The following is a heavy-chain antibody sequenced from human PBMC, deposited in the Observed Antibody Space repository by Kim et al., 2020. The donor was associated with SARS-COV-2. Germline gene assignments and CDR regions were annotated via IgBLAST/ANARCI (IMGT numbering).Heavy chain of an antibody. CDR3: ATRGYYGSGSYYNPGGEDY. D-gene: IGHD3-10*01. V-gene: IGHV4-59*13. J-gene: IGHJ4*02. CDR2: IYYSGST. Sequence: SETLSLTCTVSGGSISSYYWSWIRQPPGKGLEWIGYIYYSGSTNYNPSLKSRVTISVDTSKNQFSLKLSSVTAADTAVYYCATRGYYGSGSYYNPGGEDYWGQGTLVTVSS. CDR1: GGSISSYY.